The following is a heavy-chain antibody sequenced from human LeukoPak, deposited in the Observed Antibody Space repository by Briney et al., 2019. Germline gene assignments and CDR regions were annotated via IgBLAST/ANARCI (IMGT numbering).Heavy chain of an antibody. CDR2: IIPIFGTA. CDR3: ARAGYYDSSGYYVQIAAVPPHDAFDI. J-gene: IGHJ3*02. CDR1: GGTFSSYA. V-gene: IGHV1-69*13. D-gene: IGHD3-22*01. Sequence: EASVKVSCKASGGTFSSYAISWVRQAPGQGLEWMGGIIPIFGTANYAQKFQGRVTITADESTSTAYMELSSLRSEDTAVYYCARAGYYDSSGYYVQIAAVPPHDAFDIWGQGTMVTVSS.